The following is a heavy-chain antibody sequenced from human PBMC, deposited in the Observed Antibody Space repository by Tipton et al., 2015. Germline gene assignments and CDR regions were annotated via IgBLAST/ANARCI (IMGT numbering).Heavy chain of an antibody. D-gene: IGHD1-14*01. CDR1: GASISRGSV. V-gene: IGHV4-39*01. Sequence: TLSLTCTVSGASISRGSVWGWIRQPPGKGLEWIVSLYYNDNIYYNPSLQSRVAMSADTSRNQFSLNLTSVTAADTSVYYCVRPANQGVDVWGQGTMVTVSS. J-gene: IGHJ3*01. CDR3: VRPANQGVDV. CDR2: LYYNDNI.